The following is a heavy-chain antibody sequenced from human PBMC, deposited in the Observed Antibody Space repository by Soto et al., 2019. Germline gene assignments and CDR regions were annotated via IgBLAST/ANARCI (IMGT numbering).Heavy chain of an antibody. CDR1: GFTVSNNY. CDR2: IYSGGYT. CDR3: VRAYGFGELY. D-gene: IGHD3-10*01. Sequence: EVQLVESGGGLIQPGGSLRLSCAVSGFTVSNNYMSWVRQAPGKGLEGVSVIYSGGYTAYGDSVKGRFTISRDNAKSSLYLQMNSLRAEDTAVYYCVRAYGFGELYWGQGTLVTVSS. J-gene: IGHJ4*02. V-gene: IGHV3-53*01.